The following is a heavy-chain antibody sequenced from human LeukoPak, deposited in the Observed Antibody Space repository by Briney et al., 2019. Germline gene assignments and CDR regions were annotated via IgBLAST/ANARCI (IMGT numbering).Heavy chain of an antibody. V-gene: IGHV3-48*02. CDR2: ISSSSTI. J-gene: IGHJ4*02. CDR1: GFTFSSYG. Sequence: PGGSLRLSCAASGFTFSSYGMNWVGQAPGKGLEWVSYISSSSTIYYADSVKGRFTISRDNAKNSLYLQMNSLRDEDTAVYYCARVTRIFNFDYWGQGTLVTVSS. CDR3: ARVTRIFNFDY. D-gene: IGHD2-15*01.